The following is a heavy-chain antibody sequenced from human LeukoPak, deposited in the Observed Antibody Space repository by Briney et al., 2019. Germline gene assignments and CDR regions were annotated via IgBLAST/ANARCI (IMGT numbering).Heavy chain of an antibody. J-gene: IGHJ4*02. CDR3: ARTAAASDYDSSGYPEYFDY. CDR2: INHSGST. Sequence: SETLSLTCAVYGGSFSGYYWSWIRQPPGKGLEWIGEINHSGSTNYNPSLKSRVTISVDTSKNQFSLKLSSVTAADTAVYYCARTAAASDYDSSGYPEYFDYWGQGTLVTVSS. D-gene: IGHD3-22*01. V-gene: IGHV4-34*01. CDR1: GGSFSGYY.